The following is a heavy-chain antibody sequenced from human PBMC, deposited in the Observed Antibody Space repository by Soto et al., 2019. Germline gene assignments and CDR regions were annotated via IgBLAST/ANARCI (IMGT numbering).Heavy chain of an antibody. J-gene: IGHJ4*02. Sequence: ASVKVSCKASGYTFTNYAIHWVRQAPGQRLEWMGWINGGNGNTKYSQNFQGRVTITRDTSASTAYMELSSLRSEDTAVYYCVRGGGTSPFDYWGQGTLVTISS. V-gene: IGHV1-3*01. D-gene: IGHD2-15*01. CDR3: VRGGGTSPFDY. CDR2: INGGNGNT. CDR1: GYTFTNYA.